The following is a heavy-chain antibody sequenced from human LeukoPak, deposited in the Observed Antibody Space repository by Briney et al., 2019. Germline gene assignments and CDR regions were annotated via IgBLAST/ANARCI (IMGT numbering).Heavy chain of an antibody. CDR2: ISGSGGST. Sequence: GGSLRLSCAASGFTFSSYAMSWVRQAPGKGLEWVSAISGSGGSTYYADSVKGRFAISRDNSKNTLYLQMNSLRAEDTAVYYCAKDVYGGINFDYWGQGTLVTVSS. D-gene: IGHD4-17*01. J-gene: IGHJ4*02. CDR3: AKDVYGGINFDY. V-gene: IGHV3-23*01. CDR1: GFTFSSYA.